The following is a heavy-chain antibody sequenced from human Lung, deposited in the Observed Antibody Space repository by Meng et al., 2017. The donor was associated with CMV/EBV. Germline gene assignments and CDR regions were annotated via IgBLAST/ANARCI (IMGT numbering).Heavy chain of an antibody. CDR3: ARAPRGYGGKLYYFDH. CDR1: DFSVSSNY. Sequence: GESLKISCAASDFSVSSNYMTWVRQAPGKGLEWVSVISAGGRTYYADHVKGRFTITKDNSENTVYLEMKSLGAEDTAVYYCARAPRGYGGKLYYFDHWGQGTLVTVSS. D-gene: IGHD4-23*01. V-gene: IGHV3-53*01. CDR2: ISAGGRT. J-gene: IGHJ4*02.